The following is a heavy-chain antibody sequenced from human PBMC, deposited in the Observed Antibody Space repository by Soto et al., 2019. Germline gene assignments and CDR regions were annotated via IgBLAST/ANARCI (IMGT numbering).Heavy chain of an antibody. D-gene: IGHD4-17*01. V-gene: IGHV3-30-3*01. CDR1: GFTFSYYA. CDR2: ISSDGNNK. CDR3: ARSRLLRGPFDY. Sequence: GGSLRLSCAASGFTFSYYAIHWVRRAPGKGLEWVAVISSDGNNKYYADSVKGRFTISRDNSKSTLFLQMNSLRADDTAVYYCARSRLLRGPFDYWGQGTLVTVSS. J-gene: IGHJ4*02.